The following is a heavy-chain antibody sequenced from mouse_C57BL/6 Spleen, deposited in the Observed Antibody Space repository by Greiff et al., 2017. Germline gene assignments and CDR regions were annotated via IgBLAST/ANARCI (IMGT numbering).Heavy chain of an antibody. J-gene: IGHJ3*01. Sequence: VQLQQPGAELVRPGSSVKLSCKASGYTFTSYWMNWVKQRPIQGLEWIGNIYPSDSETHYNQKFKDKATLTVDKSSSTAYMQLSSLTSEDSADYYCARGDDYVLAYWGQGTLVTVSA. V-gene: IGHV1-52*01. CDR2: IYPSDSET. CDR3: ARGDDYVLAY. D-gene: IGHD2-4*01. CDR1: GYTFTSYW.